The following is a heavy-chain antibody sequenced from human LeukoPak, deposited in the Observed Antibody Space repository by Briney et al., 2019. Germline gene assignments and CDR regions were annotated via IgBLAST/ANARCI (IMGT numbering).Heavy chain of an antibody. V-gene: IGHV3-30*04. J-gene: IGHJ4*02. Sequence: GGSLRLSCAASGFTFSSYAMHWVRQAPGKGLEWVAVISYDGSNKYYADSVKCRFTISRDNSKNTLYLQMNSLRAEDTAVYYCARDQVYFDYWGQGTLVTVSS. CDR3: ARDQVYFDY. CDR2: ISYDGSNK. CDR1: GFTFSSYA.